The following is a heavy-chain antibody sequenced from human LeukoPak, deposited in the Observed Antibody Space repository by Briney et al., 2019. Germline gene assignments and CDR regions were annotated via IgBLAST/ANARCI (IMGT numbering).Heavy chain of an antibody. CDR2: IIPIFGTA. CDR3: ARDPQAYDSSGYGLDY. Sequence: SVKVSCKAPGGTFSSYAISWVRQAPGQGLEWMGGIIPIFGTANYAQKFQGRVTITADESTSTAYMELSSLRSEDTAVYYCARDPQAYDSSGYGLDYWGQGTLVTVSS. V-gene: IGHV1-69*13. J-gene: IGHJ4*02. D-gene: IGHD3-22*01. CDR1: GGTFSSYA.